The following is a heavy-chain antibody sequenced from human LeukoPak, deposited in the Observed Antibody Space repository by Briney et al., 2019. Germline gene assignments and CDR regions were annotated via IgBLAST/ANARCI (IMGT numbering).Heavy chain of an antibody. Sequence: SETLSLTCTVSGGSISSYYWSWIRQPPGKGLEWIGYIYYSGSTNYNPSLKSRVTISVDTSKNQFSLKLSSVTAADTAVYYCARDRGDILTGSVGEFCYWGQGTLVTVSS. CDR1: GGSISSYY. CDR2: IYYSGST. CDR3: ARDRGDILTGSVGEFCY. V-gene: IGHV4-59*01. D-gene: IGHD3-9*01. J-gene: IGHJ4*02.